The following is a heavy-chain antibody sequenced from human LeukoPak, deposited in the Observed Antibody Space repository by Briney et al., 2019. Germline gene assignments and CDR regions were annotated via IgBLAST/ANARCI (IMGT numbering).Heavy chain of an antibody. CDR1: GGSISSGDYY. Sequence: SETLSLTCTVSGGSISSGDYYWSWIRQPPGKGLEWIGYIYDSGSTYYNPSLKSRVTISVDTSKNQFSLKLSSVTAADTAVYYCARGDNSGYVYWGQGTLVTVSS. V-gene: IGHV4-30-4*01. D-gene: IGHD5-12*01. CDR3: ARGDNSGYVY. CDR2: IYDSGST. J-gene: IGHJ4*02.